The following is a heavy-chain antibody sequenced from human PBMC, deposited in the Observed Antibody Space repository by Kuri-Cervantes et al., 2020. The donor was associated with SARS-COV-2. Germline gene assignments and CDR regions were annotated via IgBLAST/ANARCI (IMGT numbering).Heavy chain of an antibody. CDR1: GGSISSYY. Sequence: ESLKISCTVSGGSISSYYWGWFRQSPGKRPQWIGNVYYSGRTYYDPSLKSRVTISVDTSRNQFSLRLSSLTAADTAVYYCAKSGLGVSYYFDSWGHGTLVTVSS. D-gene: IGHD5/OR15-5a*01. CDR3: AKSGLGVSYYFDS. J-gene: IGHJ4*01. V-gene: IGHV4-59*04. CDR2: VYYSGRT.